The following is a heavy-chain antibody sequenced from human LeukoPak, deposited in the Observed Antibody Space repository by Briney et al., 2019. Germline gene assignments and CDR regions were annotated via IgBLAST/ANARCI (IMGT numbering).Heavy chain of an antibody. CDR2: INPKSGGA. CDR1: GFTFTAYY. Sequence: ASVKVSCRTSGFTFTAYYMYWVRQAPGLGLEWMGWINPKSGGAHYAAKFQGSINMTANTSITTVYMELSRLTSDDTAIFYCVTNRRPGAFDFWGQGTVVTVSS. D-gene: IGHD1-14*01. J-gene: IGHJ3*01. CDR3: VTNRRPGAFDF. V-gene: IGHV1-2*04.